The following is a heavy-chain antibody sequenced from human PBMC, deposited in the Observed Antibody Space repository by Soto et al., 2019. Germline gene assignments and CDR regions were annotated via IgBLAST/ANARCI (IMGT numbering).Heavy chain of an antibody. J-gene: IGHJ6*03. V-gene: IGHV3-23*01. CDR2: ISGSGGST. D-gene: IGHD3-3*01. CDR1: GFTFSSYA. CDR3: AKDNPSDYYDFWSGYYTSVYYYYYMDV. Sequence: GGSLRLSCAASGFTFSSYAMSWVRQAPGKGLEWVSAISGSGGSTYYADSVKGRFTISRDNSKNTLYLQMNSLRAEDTAVYYCAKDNPSDYYDFWSGYYTSVYYYYYMDVWGKGTTVTVSS.